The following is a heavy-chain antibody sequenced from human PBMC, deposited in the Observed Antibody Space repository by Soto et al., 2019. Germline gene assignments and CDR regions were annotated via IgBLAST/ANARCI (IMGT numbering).Heavy chain of an antibody. Sequence: ASVKVSCKASGYTFTSYDINWVRQATGQGLEWMGWMNPNSGNTGYAQKFQGRVTMTRDTSTSTAYMELSSLRSEDTAVYYCARGVVPAAMVDFPMDVWGKGTTVTVSS. CDR2: MNPNSGNT. D-gene: IGHD2-2*01. V-gene: IGHV1-8*01. J-gene: IGHJ6*04. CDR3: ARGVVPAAMVDFPMDV. CDR1: GYTFTSYD.